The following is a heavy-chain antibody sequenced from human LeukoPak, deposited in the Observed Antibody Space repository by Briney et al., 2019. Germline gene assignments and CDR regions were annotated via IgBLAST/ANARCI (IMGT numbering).Heavy chain of an antibody. V-gene: IGHV3-74*01. CDR2: INSDGSRI. J-gene: IGHJ6*02. CDR1: GFIVSDNY. Sequence: GGSLRLSCAASGFIVSDNYMSWVRQAPGKGLVWVSRINSDGSRISYADSVKGRFTISRDNAKNTLYLQMNGLRAEDTAVYYCARANGMDGWGQGTRVTVSS. CDR3: ARANGMDG.